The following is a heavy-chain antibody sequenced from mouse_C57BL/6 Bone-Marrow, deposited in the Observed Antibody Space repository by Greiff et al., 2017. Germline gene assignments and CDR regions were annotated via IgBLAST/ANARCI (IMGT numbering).Heavy chain of an antibody. D-gene: IGHD1-1*01. CDR1: GYTFTSYW. CDR2: INPSSGYT. CDR3: ARGIYYYGSSYGGWYVDV. V-gene: IGHV1-7*01. J-gene: IGHJ1*03. Sequence: VQLQQSGAELAKPGASVKLSCKASGYTFTSYWMHWVKQRPGQGLEWIGYINPSSGYTKYNQKFKDKATLPADKSSSTAYMQLSSLTYEDSAVYYGARGIYYYGSSYGGWYVDVWGTGTTVTVSS.